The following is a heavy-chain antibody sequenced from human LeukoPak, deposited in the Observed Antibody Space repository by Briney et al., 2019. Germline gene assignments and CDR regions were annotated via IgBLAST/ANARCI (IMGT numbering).Heavy chain of an antibody. Sequence: GGSLRLSCAASGFTFSSYSMNWVRQAPGKGLEWVSSISSSSSYIYYADSVKGRFTISRDNAKNSLYLQMNSLRAEDTAVYYCARELGYSYGYAFDIWGQGTMVTVSS. CDR3: ARELGYSYGYAFDI. CDR2: ISSSSSYI. CDR1: GFTFSSYS. J-gene: IGHJ3*02. V-gene: IGHV3-21*01. D-gene: IGHD5-18*01.